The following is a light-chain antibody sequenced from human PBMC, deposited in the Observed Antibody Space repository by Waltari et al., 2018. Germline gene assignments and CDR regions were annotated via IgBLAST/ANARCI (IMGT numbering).Light chain of an antibody. CDR1: QSISSY. CDR2: AAS. V-gene: IGKV1-39*01. Sequence: DIQMTQSPSSLSASVGDRVTITYRASQSISSYLNWYQQKPGKAPKLLIYAASSLQSGVPTRVSGSGSGTDFTLTINNLQPEDFATYSCQQSSSTPPFSFGPGTKVDIK. CDR3: QQSSSTPPFS. J-gene: IGKJ3*01.